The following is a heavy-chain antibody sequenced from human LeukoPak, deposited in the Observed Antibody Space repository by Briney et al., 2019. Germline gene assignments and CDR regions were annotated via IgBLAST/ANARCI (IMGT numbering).Heavy chain of an antibody. CDR1: GGTFSSYA. D-gene: IGHD5-24*01. V-gene: IGHV1-69*04. CDR3: VRHKRWLQSPDAFDI. Sequence: ASVKVSCKASGGTFSSYAISWVRQAPGQGLEWMGRIIPILGIANYAQKFQGRVTITADKSTSTAYMELSSLRSEDTAVYYCVRHKRWLQSPDAFDIWGQGTTVTVSS. CDR2: IIPILGIA. J-gene: IGHJ3*02.